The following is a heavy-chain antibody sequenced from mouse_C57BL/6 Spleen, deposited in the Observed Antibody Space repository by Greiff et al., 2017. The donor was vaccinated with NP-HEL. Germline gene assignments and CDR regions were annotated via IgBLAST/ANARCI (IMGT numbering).Heavy chain of an antibody. V-gene: IGHV1-7*01. CDR3: ARGWDDYADYFDY. D-gene: IGHD2-4*01. CDR1: GYTFTSYW. J-gene: IGHJ2*01. Sequence: VQLQQSGAELARPGASVKLSCKASGYTFTSYWMHWVKQRPGQGLEWIGDINPYGGYTKYNQKFKDKATLTADKSSSTAYMQLSSLTYDDSAVDYCARGWDDYADYFDYWGQGTTLTVSS. CDR2: INPYGGYT.